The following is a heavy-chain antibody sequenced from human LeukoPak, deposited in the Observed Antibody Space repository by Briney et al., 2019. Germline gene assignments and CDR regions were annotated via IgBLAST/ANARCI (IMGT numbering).Heavy chain of an antibody. V-gene: IGHV4-61*02. D-gene: IGHD6-19*01. J-gene: IGHJ4*02. CDR3: AREETSGWTFDY. Sequence: PSETLSLTCTASGGSISSGSYYWSWIRQPAGKGLEWIGRIYTSGNTNYNSSLKSRVTISVDRSKNQFSLKLNSVTAADTAVYYCAREETSGWTFDYWGQGTLVTVSS. CDR1: GGSISSGSYY. CDR2: IYTSGNT.